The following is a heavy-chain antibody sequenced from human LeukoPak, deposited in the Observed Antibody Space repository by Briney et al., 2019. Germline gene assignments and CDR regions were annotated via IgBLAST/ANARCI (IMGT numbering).Heavy chain of an antibody. D-gene: IGHD6-19*01. CDR3: ARETYSSGPPDY. CDR2: IIPIFGIA. Sequence: SVKVSCKASGGTFSSYAISWVRQAPGQGLEWMGGIIPIFGIANYAQKFQGRVTITADESTSTAYMELSSLRSEDTAVYYCARETYSSGPPDYWGQGTLVTVSS. V-gene: IGHV1-69*01. J-gene: IGHJ4*02. CDR1: GGTFSSYA.